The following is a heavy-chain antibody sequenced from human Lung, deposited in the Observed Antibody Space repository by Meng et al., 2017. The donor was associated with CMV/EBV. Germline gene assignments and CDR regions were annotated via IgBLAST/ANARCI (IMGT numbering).Heavy chain of an antibody. CDR2: IKQDGTEK. CDR3: ARENYRQYYYYGMDV. Sequence: SCXASGFTFSRFWMSWVRQAPGKGLEWVANIKQDGTEKSYVDSVKGRFTISRDNAKNSLYLQMNRLRAEDTAVYYCARENYRQYYYYGMDVWGQGTTVTVSS. V-gene: IGHV3-7*01. CDR1: GFTFSRFW. J-gene: IGHJ6*02. D-gene: IGHD1-7*01.